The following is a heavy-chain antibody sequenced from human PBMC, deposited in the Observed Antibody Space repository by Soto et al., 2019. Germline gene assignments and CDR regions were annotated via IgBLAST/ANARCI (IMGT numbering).Heavy chain of an antibody. V-gene: IGHV1-58*02. Sequence: SVKVSCKASGFTFTSSAMQWVRQARGQRLEWIGWIVVGSGNTNYAQKFQGRVTMTRDTSTSTVYMELSSLRSEDTAVYYCALYDFWSGYPGSDYMDVWGKGTTVTVSS. CDR2: IVVGSGNT. J-gene: IGHJ6*03. D-gene: IGHD3-3*01. CDR1: GFTFTSSA. CDR3: ALYDFWSGYPGSDYMDV.